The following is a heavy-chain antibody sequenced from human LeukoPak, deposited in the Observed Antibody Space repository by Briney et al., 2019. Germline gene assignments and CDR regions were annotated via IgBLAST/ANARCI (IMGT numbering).Heavy chain of an antibody. CDR3: ARRIVVVVAATPGGWFDP. D-gene: IGHD2-15*01. J-gene: IGHJ5*02. CDR1: GYTFTGYY. CDR2: ISPNSGGT. V-gene: IGHV1-2*02. Sequence: ASVKVSCKASGYTFTGYYMHWVRQAPGQGLEWMGWISPNSGGTNYAQKFQGRVTMTRDTSISTAYMELSRLRSDDTAVYYCARRIVVVVAATPGGWFDPWGQGTLVTVSS.